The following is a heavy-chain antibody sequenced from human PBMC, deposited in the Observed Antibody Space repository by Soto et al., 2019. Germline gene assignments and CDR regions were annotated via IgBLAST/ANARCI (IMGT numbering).Heavy chain of an antibody. CDR3: ARQAVDEGYSSGWYFDS. D-gene: IGHD6-19*01. CDR2: VSYNVRS. V-gene: IGHV4-39*01. CDR1: GGSISSRSYF. Sequence: QPQLRESGPGLVKPSETLFLTCTVSGGSISSRSYFWGWIRQPPGKGLEWIGSVSYNVRSYYNPSLKSRLTMSVDTSKNQFFLKLSSVTATDTAVYYCARQAVDEGYSSGWYFDSWGQGTLVTVSS. J-gene: IGHJ4*02.